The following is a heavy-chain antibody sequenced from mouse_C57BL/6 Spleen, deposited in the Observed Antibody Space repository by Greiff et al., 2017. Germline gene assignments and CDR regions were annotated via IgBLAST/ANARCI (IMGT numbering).Heavy chain of an antibody. D-gene: IGHD3-3*01. V-gene: IGHV1-64*01. CDR1: GYTFTSYW. Sequence: QVQLQQPGAELVKPGASVKLSCKASGYTFTSYWMHWVKQRPGQGLEWIGMIHPNSGSTNYNEKFKSKATLTLDKSSSTAYMQLSSLTSEVSAVYYCAKGSGQGFAYWGQGTLVTVSA. CDR3: AKGSGQGFAY. J-gene: IGHJ3*01. CDR2: IHPNSGST.